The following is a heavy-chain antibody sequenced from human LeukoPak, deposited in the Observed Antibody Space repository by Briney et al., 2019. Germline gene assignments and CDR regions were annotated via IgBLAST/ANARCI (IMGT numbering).Heavy chain of an antibody. CDR1: VYTFTSFY. D-gene: IGHD5-12*01. CDR3: ARARGSDY. J-gene: IGHJ4*02. Sequence: ASVTVSFTASVYTFTSFYIHWVRQAPGQELEWMGWIDPKGGGTNYAQKFQGRVVMTRDTSISTGYMELSRLTFDDTAVYYCARARGSDYWGQGTLVTVPS. V-gene: IGHV1-2*02. CDR2: IDPKGGGT.